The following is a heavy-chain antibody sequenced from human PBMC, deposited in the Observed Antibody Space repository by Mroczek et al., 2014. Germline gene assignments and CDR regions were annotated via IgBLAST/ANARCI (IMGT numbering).Heavy chain of an antibody. J-gene: IGHJ4*02. CDR3: AKDHVEMATTADY. CDR1: GFTFSSYG. CDR2: ISYDGSNK. D-gene: IGHD5-24*01. Sequence: QVQLVQSRGRRGPAWRSLRLSCAASGFTFSSYGMHWVRQAPGKGLEWVAVISYDGSNKYYADSVKGRFTISRDNSKNTLYLQMNSLRAEDTAVYYCAKDHVEMATTADYWGQGTLVTVSS. V-gene: IGHV3-30*18.